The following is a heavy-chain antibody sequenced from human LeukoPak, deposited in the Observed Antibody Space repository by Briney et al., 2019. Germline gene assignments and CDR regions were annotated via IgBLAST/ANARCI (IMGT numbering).Heavy chain of an antibody. J-gene: IGHJ4*02. Sequence: GGSLRLSCAVSGFMFSQHTMSWVRQAPGKRLEWVSSISGSGDATRYADSVMGRFTISRDNAKNTLSLQMNSLSAEDTAVYYCAKSDCASDGCKLLNYWGQGTLVTASS. CDR1: GFMFSQHT. CDR2: ISGSGDAT. D-gene: IGHD3-10*01. CDR3: AKSDCASDGCKLLNY. V-gene: IGHV3-23*01.